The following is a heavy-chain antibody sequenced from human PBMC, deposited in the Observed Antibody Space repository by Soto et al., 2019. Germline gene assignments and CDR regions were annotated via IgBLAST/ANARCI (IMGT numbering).Heavy chain of an antibody. CDR2: ISYGGGTT. Sequence: GSLRLSCAASEFTFSNYAMSWVRQAPGKGLEWVSAISYGGGTTYYADSVKGRFTISRDNSKNTLYLQMNSLRAEDTAVYYCAKNPGYYYDSTGYHFDYWGQGT. V-gene: IGHV3-23*01. D-gene: IGHD3-22*01. CDR1: EFTFSNYA. J-gene: IGHJ4*02. CDR3: AKNPGYYYDSTGYHFDY.